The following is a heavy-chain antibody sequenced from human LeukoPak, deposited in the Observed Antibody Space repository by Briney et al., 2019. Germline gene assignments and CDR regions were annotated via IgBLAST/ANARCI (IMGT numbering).Heavy chain of an antibody. Sequence: SETLSLTCTVSGGSISSYYWSWIRQPPGKGLEWIGYIYYSGSTNYNPSLKSRVTISVDTSKNQFSLKLSSVTAADTAVYYCARDLYGSGTPFDYWGQGTLVTVSS. D-gene: IGHD3-10*01. CDR3: ARDLYGSGTPFDY. J-gene: IGHJ4*02. CDR2: IYYSGST. V-gene: IGHV4-59*01. CDR1: GGSISSYY.